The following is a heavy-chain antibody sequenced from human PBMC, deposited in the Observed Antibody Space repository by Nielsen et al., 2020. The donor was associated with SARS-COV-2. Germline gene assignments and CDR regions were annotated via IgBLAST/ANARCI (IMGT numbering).Heavy chain of an antibody. CDR2: ISAYNGNT. J-gene: IGHJ5*02. V-gene: IGHV1-18*01. CDR3: ARDPRIAAAALRADWFDP. D-gene: IGHD6-13*01. Sequence: ASVKVSCKASGYTFTSYGISWVRQAPGQGLEWMGWISAYNGNTDYAQKLQGRVTMTTDTSTSTAYMELRSLRSDDTAVYYCARDPRIAAAALRADWFDPWGQGTLVTVSS. CDR1: GYTFTSYG.